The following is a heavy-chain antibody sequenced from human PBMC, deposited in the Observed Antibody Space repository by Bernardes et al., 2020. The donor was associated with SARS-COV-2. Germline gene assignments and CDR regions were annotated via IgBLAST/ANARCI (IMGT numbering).Heavy chain of an antibody. J-gene: IGHJ4*02. Sequence: GGSLRLSCAASGFTFAGYDLHWVGQGPGKGLVWVSGINSNGGTTTYADSVKGRFTISRDNGKNTLYLQMNSLRAEDTALYYCVRGSSDGHGRFEYWGQGAMVTVSS. CDR2: INSNGGTT. CDR1: GFTFAGYD. CDR3: VRGSSDGHGRFEY. V-gene: IGHV3-74*01.